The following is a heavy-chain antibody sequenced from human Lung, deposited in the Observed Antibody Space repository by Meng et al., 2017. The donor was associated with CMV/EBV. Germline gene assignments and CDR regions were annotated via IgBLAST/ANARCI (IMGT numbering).Heavy chain of an antibody. CDR1: GYTFSNYG. CDR3: ARVEVGITSGDY. Sequence: ARLVQSGGGVKKPRASVNVSCKASGYTFSNYGITWVRQAPGQGLEWMGWINAYNGDTNYAQTLQGRVTMTTDTSTSTAYMELRSLRSDDTAVYYCARVEVGITSGDYWGQGTLVTVSS. CDR2: INAYNGDT. J-gene: IGHJ4*02. D-gene: IGHD1-26*01. V-gene: IGHV1-18*01.